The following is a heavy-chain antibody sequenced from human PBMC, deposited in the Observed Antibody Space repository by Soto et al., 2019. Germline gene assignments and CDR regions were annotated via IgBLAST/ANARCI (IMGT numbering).Heavy chain of an antibody. CDR3: VRQGIGSLHGLVDV. CDR2: VYNTGGT. CDR1: SGPSSSHN. Sequence: QVQLQQSGPGLVKPSETLSLTCTVSSGPSSSHNWGWIRQSPGRGLEWIGYVYNTGGTSYNPSLKSPVTISADQYANHISLTLIFVTAADTAIYYCVRQGIGSLHGLVDVWGQGTTVSVSS. V-gene: IGHV4-59*08. D-gene: IGHD1-26*01. J-gene: IGHJ6*02.